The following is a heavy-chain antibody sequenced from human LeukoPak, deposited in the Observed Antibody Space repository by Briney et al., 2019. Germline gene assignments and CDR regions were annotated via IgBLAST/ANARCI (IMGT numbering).Heavy chain of an antibody. CDR3: AKPRAMTTGVGRYFDL. J-gene: IGHJ2*01. V-gene: IGHV3-23*01. CDR2: ISGGGENT. D-gene: IGHD1-1*01. Sequence: GGSLRLSCGASGFTFTSYTMSWIRQAPGKGLEWVSAISGGGENTYYGDSVKGRFTISRDNSKNTLYLQMNSLRAEDTATYYCAKPRAMTTGVGRYFDLWGRGTLVTVSS. CDR1: GFTFTSYT.